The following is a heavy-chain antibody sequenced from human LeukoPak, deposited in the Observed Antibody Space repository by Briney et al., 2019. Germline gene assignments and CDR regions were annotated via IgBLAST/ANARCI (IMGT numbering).Heavy chain of an antibody. CDR1: GDSVSSNSAA. J-gene: IGHJ3*02. D-gene: IGHD3-22*01. CDR3: ARESDSGYYINGAFDI. V-gene: IGHV6-1*01. CDR2: TYYRSKWYN. Sequence: SQTLSLTCAISGDSVSSNSAAWNWIRQSPSRGLEWLGRTYYRSKWYNDYAVSVKSRITINPDTSKNQFSLKLSSVTAADTAVYYCARESDSGYYINGAFDIWGQGTMVTVSS.